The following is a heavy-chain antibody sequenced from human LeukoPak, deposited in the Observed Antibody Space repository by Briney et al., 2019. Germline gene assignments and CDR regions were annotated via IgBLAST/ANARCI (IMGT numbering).Heavy chain of an antibody. V-gene: IGHV4-59*05. Sequence: SETLSLTCTVSGGSISSYYWSWIRQPPGKGLEWIGSMYYSGSTYYNPSLKSRVTLSVDTSKNQLFLKLSSVTAADTAVYYCARHDFWSGNYGENYFDYWGQGTLVTVSS. D-gene: IGHD3-3*01. CDR1: GGSISSYY. J-gene: IGHJ4*02. CDR2: MYYSGST. CDR3: ARHDFWSGNYGENYFDY.